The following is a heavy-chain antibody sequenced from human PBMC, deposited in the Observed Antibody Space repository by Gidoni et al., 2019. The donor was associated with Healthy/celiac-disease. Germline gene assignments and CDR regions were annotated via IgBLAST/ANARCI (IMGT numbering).Heavy chain of an antibody. CDR2: IIPIFGTA. V-gene: IGHV1-69*01. D-gene: IGHD3-22*01. CDR1: GGTFSSYA. Sequence: QVQLVQSGAEVKKPGSSVKVSCKASGGTFSSYAISWVRQAPGQGLEWMGGIIPIFGTANYAQKFQGRVTITADESTSTAYMELSSLRSEDTAVYYCARGNTYYYDSSGYFNWFDPWGQGTLVTVSS. CDR3: ARGNTYYYDSSGYFNWFDP. J-gene: IGHJ5*02.